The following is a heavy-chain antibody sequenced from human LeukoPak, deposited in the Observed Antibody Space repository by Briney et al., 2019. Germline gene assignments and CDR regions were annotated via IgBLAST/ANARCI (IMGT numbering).Heavy chain of an antibody. J-gene: IGHJ5*02. V-gene: IGHV4-61*08. CDR3: ARQNPRYGDYLRWFDP. D-gene: IGHD4-17*01. CDR2: IYYSGST. Sequence: SETLSLTCTVSGGSISSGGYYWSWIRQHPGKGLEWIGYIYYSGSTNYNPSLKSRVTISVDTSKNQFSLKLSSVTAADTAVYYCARQNPRYGDYLRWFDPWGQGTLVTVSS. CDR1: GGSISSGGYY.